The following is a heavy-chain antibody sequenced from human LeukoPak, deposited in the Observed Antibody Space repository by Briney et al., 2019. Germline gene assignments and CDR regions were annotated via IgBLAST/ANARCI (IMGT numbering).Heavy chain of an antibody. V-gene: IGHV3-7*01. CDR2: IKQDGSEK. CDR1: GSAFSRSA. J-gene: IGHJ4*02. Sequence: PGGSLRLSCAASGSAFSRSAMSWVRQAPGKGLEWVANIKQDGSEKYYVDSVKGRFTISRDNAKNSLYLQMNRLRAEDTAVYYCARGYYRFDYWGQGTLATVSS. D-gene: IGHD1-14*01. CDR3: ARGYYRFDY.